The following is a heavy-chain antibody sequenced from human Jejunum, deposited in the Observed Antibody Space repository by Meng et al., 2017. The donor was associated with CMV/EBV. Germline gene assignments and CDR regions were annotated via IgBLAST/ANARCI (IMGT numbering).Heavy chain of an antibody. Sequence: TKYGISWVRQAPGQGLEWMGWISAYNGDTKYAQNLQGRDTITTDTSTNTANMELRSLRSDDTAVYYCARDLKGSGDSYRGGVFDYWGQGTLVTVSS. J-gene: IGHJ4*02. V-gene: IGHV1-18*01. CDR1: TKYG. CDR2: ISAYNGDT. CDR3: ARDLKGSGDSYRGGVFDY. D-gene: IGHD3-16*01.